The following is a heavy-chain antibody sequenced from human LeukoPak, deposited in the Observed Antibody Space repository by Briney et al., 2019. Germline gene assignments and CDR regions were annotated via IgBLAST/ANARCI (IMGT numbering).Heavy chain of an antibody. D-gene: IGHD2-21*02. Sequence: PSETLSLTCAVSGGSISSGGYSWSWIRQPPGKGLEWIGYIYHSGSTYYNPSLKSRVTISVDTSKNQFSLKLSSVTAADTAVYYCARQRSRSDVTDYWGQGTLVTVSS. CDR3: ARQRSRSDVTDY. V-gene: IGHV4-30-2*01. CDR2: IYHSGST. J-gene: IGHJ4*02. CDR1: GGSISSGGYS.